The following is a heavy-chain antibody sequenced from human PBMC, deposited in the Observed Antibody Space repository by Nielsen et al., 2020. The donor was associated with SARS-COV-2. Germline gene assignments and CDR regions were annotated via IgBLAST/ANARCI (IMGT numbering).Heavy chain of an antibody. J-gene: IGHJ6*03. V-gene: IGHV3-64D*08. Sequence: VRQAPGKGLEYVSAISSNGGSTYYADSVKGRFTISRDNSKNTLYLQMSSLRAEDTAVYYCATRVHGDYSSSWFSYYYYYMDVWGKGTTVTVSS. D-gene: IGHD6-13*01. CDR3: ATRVHGDYSSSWFSYYYYYMDV. CDR2: ISSNGGST.